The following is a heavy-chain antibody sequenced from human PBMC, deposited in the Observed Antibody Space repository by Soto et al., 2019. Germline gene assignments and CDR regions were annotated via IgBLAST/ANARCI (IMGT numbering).Heavy chain of an antibody. CDR3: ARDARGTRGFDEMDI. D-gene: IGHD3-9*01. CDR1: GYIFTGYH. CDR2: INPNSGDT. J-gene: IGHJ6*02. Sequence: ASVKVSCKASGYIFTGYHIHWVRQAPGRGLEWMGWINPNSGDTEYAQNFQGRVTMTRDTSFNLVYMEMSGLMSDDTAVYYCARDARGTRGFDEMDIWGQVTQVTVSS. V-gene: IGHV1-2*02.